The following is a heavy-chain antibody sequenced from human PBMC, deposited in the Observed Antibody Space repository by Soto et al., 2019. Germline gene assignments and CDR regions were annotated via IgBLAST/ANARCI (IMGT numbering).Heavy chain of an antibody. J-gene: IGHJ3*02. CDR3: ARDRASGSYFAYDAFDI. CDR2: IIPILGIA. D-gene: IGHD1-26*01. CDR1: GGTFSSYT. Sequence: QVQLVQSGAEVKKPGSSVKVSCKASGGTFSSYTISWVRQAPGQGLEWMGRIIPILGIANYAQKFQGRVTITADKSTSTAYMELSSLRSEDTAVYYCARDRASGSYFAYDAFDIWGQGTMVTVSS. V-gene: IGHV1-69*08.